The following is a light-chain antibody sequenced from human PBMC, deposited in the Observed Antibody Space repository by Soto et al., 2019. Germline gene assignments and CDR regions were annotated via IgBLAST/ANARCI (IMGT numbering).Light chain of an antibody. CDR3: AAWDDSPNVFMV. V-gene: IGLV1-44*01. Sequence: QAVVTQPPSASGTPGQRVTISCSGRRSNIGSNTVNWYQQLPGMAPKLLIYSDSQRASGVPVRFSGSRSGTSASLAISGLQSEDEAEYYCAAWDDSPNVFMVFGGGTKLTVL. CDR1: RSNIGSNT. J-gene: IGLJ2*01. CDR2: SDS.